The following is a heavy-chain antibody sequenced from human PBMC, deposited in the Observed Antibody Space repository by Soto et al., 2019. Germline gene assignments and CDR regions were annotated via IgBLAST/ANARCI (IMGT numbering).Heavy chain of an antibody. V-gene: IGHV1-69*05. CDR1: GGTFSSYA. D-gene: IGHD6-19*01. CDR3: ARIAVAGRMSWFDP. Sequence: SVKVSCKASGGTFSSYAISWVRQAPGQGLEWMGGIIPIFGTANYAQKFQGRVTMTTDTSTSTAYMELRSLRSDDTAVYYCARIAVAGRMSWFDPWGQGTLVTVSS. J-gene: IGHJ5*02. CDR2: IIPIFGTA.